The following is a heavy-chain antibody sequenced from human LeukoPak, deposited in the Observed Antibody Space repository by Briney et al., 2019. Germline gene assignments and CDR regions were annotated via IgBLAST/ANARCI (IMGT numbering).Heavy chain of an antibody. D-gene: IGHD3-22*01. CDR3: AKGSYYESSGSFYFDY. CDR1: GFTFSSYA. Sequence: GGSLRLSCAASGFTFSSYAMSWVRQAPGKGLEWVSGISGSGDNTYYADSVKGRFTISRDNSKNTLYVQVNSLGTEDTAAYYCAKGSYYESSGSFYFDYWGQGTLVTVSP. CDR2: ISGSGDNT. V-gene: IGHV3-23*01. J-gene: IGHJ4*02.